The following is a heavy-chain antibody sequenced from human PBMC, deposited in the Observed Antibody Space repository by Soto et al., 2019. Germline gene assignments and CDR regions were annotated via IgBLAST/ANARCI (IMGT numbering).Heavy chain of an antibody. CDR2: ISDDGSQK. D-gene: IGHD6-19*01. CDR3: AKEAPGGWHFFDT. J-gene: IGHJ4*02. Sequence: GGSLRLSCAASGFTFRTYGMHWVRQAPGKGLEWVAFISDDGSQKYYGDSVKGRFTISRDNSKNTLSLRMISLRTEDTSVYYCAKEAPGGWHFFDTWGQGTLVTVS. CDR1: GFTFRTYG. V-gene: IGHV3-30*18.